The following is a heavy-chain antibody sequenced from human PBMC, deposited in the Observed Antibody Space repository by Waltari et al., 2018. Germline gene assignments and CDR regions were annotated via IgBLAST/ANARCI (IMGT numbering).Heavy chain of an antibody. Sequence: QVQLQESGPGLVKPSETLSLTCSVSGAPMTNYYWSWIRLPAGRGLEWIGRVFTDGKTHYAASLRSRVTMSMDTSKDQFSLKLTSATAADTALYYCARAQEGHDAFDFWGQGTMVTVSS. J-gene: IGHJ3*01. CDR3: ARAQEGHDAFDF. CDR1: GAPMTNYY. V-gene: IGHV4-4*07. CDR2: VFTDGKT.